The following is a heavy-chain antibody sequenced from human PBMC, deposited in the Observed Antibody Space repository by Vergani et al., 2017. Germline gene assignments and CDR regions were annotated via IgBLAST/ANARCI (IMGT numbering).Heavy chain of an antibody. J-gene: IGHJ4*02. CDR2: IYHSGST. V-gene: IGHV4-38-2*02. D-gene: IGHD2-15*01. CDR1: AYSISSAYY. Sequence: QVQLQESGPGLVKPSETLSLTCTVSAYSISSAYYWVWIRQPPGKGLEWIGSIYHSGSTYYNPSLKSRVTISLDTSKSQFSLKLNSVTVADTAFYYCARSRRYGTSGSCPAIWGQGTLVTVSS. CDR3: ARSRRYGTSGSCPAI.